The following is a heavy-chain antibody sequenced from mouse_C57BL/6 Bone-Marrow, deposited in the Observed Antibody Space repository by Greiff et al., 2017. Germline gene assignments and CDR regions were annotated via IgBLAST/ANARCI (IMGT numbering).Heavy chain of an antibody. D-gene: IGHD1-1*02. V-gene: IGHV1-64*01. CDR2: INPNSGST. CDR3: ARHGGAWFAY. Sequence: VQLQQPGAELVKPGASVKLSCKASGYTFTSYWMHWVKQRPGQGLEWIGMINPNSGSTNYNEKFKSKATLTLDKSSSTAYMQLSSLTSEDSAVYYCARHGGAWFAYWGQGTLVTVSA. J-gene: IGHJ3*01. CDR1: GYTFTSYW.